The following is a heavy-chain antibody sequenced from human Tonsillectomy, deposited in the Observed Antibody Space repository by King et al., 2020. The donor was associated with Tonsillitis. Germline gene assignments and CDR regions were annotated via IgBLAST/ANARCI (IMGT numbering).Heavy chain of an antibody. V-gene: IGHV3-48*01. CDR1: GFTFSSYS. CDR3: VGDKTWAFDY. J-gene: IGHJ4*02. D-gene: IGHD7-27*01. CDR2: ISDSSSTI. Sequence: VQLVESGGGLVQSGGSLRLSCAASGFTFSSYSMNWVRQAPGKGLEWLSYISDSSSTISYADSVKGRFTISRDNAKTSLYLQMNSLRAEDTAVYYCVGDKTWAFDYWGQGTLVTVSS.